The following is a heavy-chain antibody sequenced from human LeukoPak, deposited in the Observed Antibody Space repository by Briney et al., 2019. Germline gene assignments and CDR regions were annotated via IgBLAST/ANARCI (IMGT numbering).Heavy chain of an antibody. Sequence: PGGSLRLSCAASGFTFSSYAMSWVRQAPGKGLEWVSFISSTSSTIYYADSVKGRFTISRDNAKNSLYLQMNSLRDEGTAVYYCARPLVFGGQGTLVTVSS. D-gene: IGHD2-21*01. J-gene: IGHJ4*02. V-gene: IGHV3-48*02. CDR2: ISSTSSTI. CDR1: GFTFSSYA. CDR3: ARPLVF.